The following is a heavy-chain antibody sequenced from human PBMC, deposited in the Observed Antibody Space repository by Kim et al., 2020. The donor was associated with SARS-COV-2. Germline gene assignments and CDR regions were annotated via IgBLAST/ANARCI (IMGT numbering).Heavy chain of an antibody. J-gene: IGHJ4*02. V-gene: IGHV4-61*02. D-gene: IGHD6-13*01. CDR1: GGSISSGSYY. Sequence: SETLSLTCTVSGGSISSGSYYWSWIRQPAGKGLEWIGRIYTSGSTNYNPSLKSRVTISVDTSKNQFSLKLSSVTAADTAVYSCARAYSSSWYYFDYWGQGTLVTVSS. CDR2: IYTSGST. CDR3: ARAYSSSWYYFDY.